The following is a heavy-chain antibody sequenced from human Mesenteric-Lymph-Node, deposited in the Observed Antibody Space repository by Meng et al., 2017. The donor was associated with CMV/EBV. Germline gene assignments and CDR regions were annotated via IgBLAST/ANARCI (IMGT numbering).Heavy chain of an antibody. D-gene: IGHD1-14*01. Sequence: ASVKVSCKASGGTFSSYAISWVRQAPGQGLEWMGWMDPDTGHTEYSQKFQGRVTITRSTSIYTAYMELSSLRSEDTAVYYCARVIKEPITYFYYGMDVWGQGTTVTVSS. CDR2: MDPDTGHT. CDR3: ARVIKEPITYFYYGMDV. J-gene: IGHJ6*02. CDR1: GGTFSSYA. V-gene: IGHV1-8*02.